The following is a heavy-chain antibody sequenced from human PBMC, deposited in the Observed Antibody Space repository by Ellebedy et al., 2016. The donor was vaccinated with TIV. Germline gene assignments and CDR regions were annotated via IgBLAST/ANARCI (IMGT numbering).Heavy chain of an antibody. D-gene: IGHD1-1*01. CDR1: GGPIESPSYY. V-gene: IGHV4-39*07. Sequence: SETLSLXXAVSGGPIESPSYYWGWVRQPPGKGLEWVASIFFSGSTYYPPSLKSRLTISMDTSRNHVSLKVKSATAADTAVYFCARHTDDLWDYWGQGTLVAVSS. J-gene: IGHJ4*02. CDR2: IFFSGST. CDR3: ARHTDDLWDY.